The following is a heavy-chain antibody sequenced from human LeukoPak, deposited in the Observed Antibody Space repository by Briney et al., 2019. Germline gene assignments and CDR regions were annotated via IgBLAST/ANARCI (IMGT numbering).Heavy chain of an antibody. CDR2: IYYSGST. V-gene: IGHV4-59*01. J-gene: IGHJ6*02. D-gene: IGHD3-10*01. Sequence: SETLSLTCTVSGDSISSYYWSWLRQPPGKGLEWVGYIYYSGSTNYNPSLKSRVTISVDTSKNQFSLKLSSVTAADTAVYYCARTPMVRSANWGYGTDVWGQGTTVTVSS. CDR1: GDSISSYY. CDR3: ARTPMVRSANWGYGTDV.